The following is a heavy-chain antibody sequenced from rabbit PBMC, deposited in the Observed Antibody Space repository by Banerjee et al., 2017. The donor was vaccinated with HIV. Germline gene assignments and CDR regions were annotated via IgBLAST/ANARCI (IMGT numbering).Heavy chain of an antibody. CDR1: GFTLINYW. Sequence: QEQLVESGGGLVTLGGSLKLSCKTSGFTLINYWICWVRQAPGKGLEWIACIYTGDGNTHYASWAKGRFTISKTSSTVDLKMTSLTAADTATYFCARGGGGYAGYGHGDDAFDPWGPGSLVTVS. CDR3: ARGGGGYAGYGHGDDAFDP. D-gene: IGHD7-1*01. J-gene: IGHJ2*01. V-gene: IGHV1S45*01. CDR2: IYTGDGNT.